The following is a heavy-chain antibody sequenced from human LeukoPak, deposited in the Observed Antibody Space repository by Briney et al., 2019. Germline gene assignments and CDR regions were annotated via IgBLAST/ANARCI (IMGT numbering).Heavy chain of an antibody. D-gene: IGHD1-26*01. J-gene: IGHJ4*02. V-gene: IGHV4-4*07. Sequence: SEALSLTCTVSGGSINNYYWSWIRQPAGKGLEWIGRIYTTGSTNYNPSLKSRITMSVDTSKNQFSLKLSSVTAADTAVYYCARSGSYSGPYVYWGQGTVVTVSS. CDR2: IYTTGST. CDR3: ARSGSYSGPYVY. CDR1: GGSINNYY.